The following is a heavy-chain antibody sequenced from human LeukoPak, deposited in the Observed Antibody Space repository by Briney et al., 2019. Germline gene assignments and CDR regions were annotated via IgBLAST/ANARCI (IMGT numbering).Heavy chain of an antibody. CDR3: ATENKYYDYVWGSYRYPFDY. CDR2: FDPEDGET. Sequence: ASVKVSCKVSGYTLTELSMHWVRQAPGKGLEWMGGFDPEDGETIYAQKFQGRVTMTEDTSTDTAYMELSSLRSEDTAVYYCATENKYYDYVWGSYRYPFDYGGQGTLVSVSS. D-gene: IGHD3-16*02. CDR1: GYTLTELS. J-gene: IGHJ4*02. V-gene: IGHV1-24*01.